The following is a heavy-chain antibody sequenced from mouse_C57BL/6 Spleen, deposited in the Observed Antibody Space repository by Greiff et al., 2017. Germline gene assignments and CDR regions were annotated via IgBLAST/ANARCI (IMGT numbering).Heavy chain of an antibody. CDR3: AKGHYDYDWFAY. D-gene: IGHD2-4*01. CDR2: ISSGSSTI. Sequence: EVMLVESGGGLVKPGGSLKLSCAASGFTFSDYGMHWVRQAPEKGLEWVAYISSGSSTIYYADTVKGRFTISRDNAKNTLFLQMTSLRSEDTAMYYCAKGHYDYDWFAYWGQGTLVTVSA. CDR1: GFTFSDYG. V-gene: IGHV5-17*01. J-gene: IGHJ3*01.